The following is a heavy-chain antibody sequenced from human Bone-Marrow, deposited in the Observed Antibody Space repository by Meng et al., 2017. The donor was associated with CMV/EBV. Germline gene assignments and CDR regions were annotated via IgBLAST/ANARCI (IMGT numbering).Heavy chain of an antibody. D-gene: IGHD3-16*01. CDR3: ARFPWGVRAFDI. Sequence: ASVKVSCKASGYSFTSYGISWVRQAPGQGLEWMGWISVYNGNTNYAQKLQGRVTMTTDTSTSTAYMELRSLRSDGTAVYYCARFPWGVRAFDIWGQGTMVTVSS. CDR1: GYSFTSYG. V-gene: IGHV1-18*01. CDR2: ISVYNGNT. J-gene: IGHJ3*02.